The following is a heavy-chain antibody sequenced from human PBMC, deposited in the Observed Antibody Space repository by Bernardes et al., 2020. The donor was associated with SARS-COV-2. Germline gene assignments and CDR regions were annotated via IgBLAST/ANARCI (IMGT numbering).Heavy chain of an antibody. CDR2: IYSTGRT. CDR3: AKDQTDYDILTGYVYYGMDV. V-gene: IGHV3-53*05. D-gene: IGHD3-9*01. Sequence: VGSLFLSCAASGFTVSNTYLNWVRQAPGPGLAWVSVIYSTGRTYYADSVKGRFTLSRDNSKNTLYLQMNSLRTEDTALYYCAKDQTDYDILTGYVYYGMDVWGQGTTVTVS. J-gene: IGHJ6*02. CDR1: GFTVSNTY.